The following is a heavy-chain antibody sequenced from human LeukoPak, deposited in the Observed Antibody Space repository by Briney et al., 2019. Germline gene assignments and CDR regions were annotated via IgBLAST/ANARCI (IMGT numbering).Heavy chain of an antibody. CDR3: ARDPLGVRYFDWLYRVGGFDP. CDR2: ISAYNGNT. J-gene: IGHJ5*02. D-gene: IGHD3-9*01. CDR1: GYTFTSYG. Sequence: PEASVKVSCKASGYTFTSYGISWVRQAPGQGLEWMGWISAYNGNTNYAQKLQGRVTMTTDTSTSTAYMELRSLRSDDTAVYYCARDPLGVRYFDWLYRVGGFDPWGQGTLVTVSS. V-gene: IGHV1-18*01.